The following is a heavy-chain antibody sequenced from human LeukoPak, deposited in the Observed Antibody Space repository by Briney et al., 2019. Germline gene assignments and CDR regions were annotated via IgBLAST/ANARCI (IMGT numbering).Heavy chain of an antibody. D-gene: IGHD4-17*01. CDR3: AREGTVTTYYYYGMDV. CDR1: GGTFSSYA. J-gene: IGHJ6*02. CDR2: IIPIFGTA. V-gene: IGHV1-69*01. Sequence: ASVKVSCKASGGTFSSYAISWVRQAPGQGLEWMGGIIPIFGTANYAQKFQGRVTITADESTSTAYMELSSLRSEDTAVYYCAREGTVTTYYYYGMDVWGQGTTVTVSS.